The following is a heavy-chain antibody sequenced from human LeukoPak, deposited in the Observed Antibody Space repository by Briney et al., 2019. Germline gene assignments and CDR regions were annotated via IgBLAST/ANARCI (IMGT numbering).Heavy chain of an antibody. CDR1: GYTFTGYY. CDR2: INPNSGGK. CDR3: ARRYSSSWYAADRYYYYYMDV. V-gene: IGHV1-2*02. D-gene: IGHD6-13*01. Sequence: ASVKVSCKASGYTFTGYYMHWVRQPPGQGLEWMGWINPNSGGKNYAQKFQGRVTMTRDTSISTAYMELSRLRSDDTAVYYCARRYSSSWYAADRYYYYYMDVWGKGTTVTVSS. J-gene: IGHJ6*03.